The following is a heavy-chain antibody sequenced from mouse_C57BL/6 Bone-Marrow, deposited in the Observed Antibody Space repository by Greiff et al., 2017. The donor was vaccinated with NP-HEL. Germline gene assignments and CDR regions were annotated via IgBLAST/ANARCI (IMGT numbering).Heavy chain of an antibody. CDR2: IWSGGST. Sequence: QVQLKQSGPGLVQPSQSLSITCTVSGFSLTSYGVHWVRQSPGKGLEWLGVIWSGGSTDYNAAFISRLSISKDNSKSQVFFKMNSLQADDTAIYYCAISFFDYWGQGTTLTVSS. J-gene: IGHJ2*01. CDR1: GFSLTSYG. V-gene: IGHV2-2*01. CDR3: AISFFDY.